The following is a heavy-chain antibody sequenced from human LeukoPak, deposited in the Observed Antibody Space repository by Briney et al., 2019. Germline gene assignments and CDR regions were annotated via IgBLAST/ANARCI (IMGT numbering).Heavy chain of an antibody. V-gene: IGHV1-18*01. CDR1: GYTFTSYG. CDR2: ISAYNGNT. J-gene: IGHJ5*02. D-gene: IGHD3-22*01. CDR3: ARDEARYSSGYYPNWFDP. Sequence: WASVKVSRKASGYTFTSYGMSWVRQAPGQGLEWMGWISAYNGNTHYAQKLQGRVTMTTDTSTSTAYMELRSPRSDDTAVYYCARDEARYSSGYYPNWFDPWGQGTLVTVSS.